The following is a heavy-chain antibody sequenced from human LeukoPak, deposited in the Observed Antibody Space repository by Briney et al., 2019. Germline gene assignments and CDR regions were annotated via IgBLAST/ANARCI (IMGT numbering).Heavy chain of an antibody. Sequence: GGSLRLSCAASGFTFDDYAMHWVRQAPGKGLEWVSGISWNSGYIGYADSVKGRFTISRDNARNSLYLQMNSLRHEDTALYYCAKDNSHGSGSYYNEWGQGTLVTVSS. J-gene: IGHJ4*02. CDR3: AKDNSHGSGSYYNE. CDR2: ISWNSGYI. D-gene: IGHD3-10*01. V-gene: IGHV3-9*01. CDR1: GFTFDDYA.